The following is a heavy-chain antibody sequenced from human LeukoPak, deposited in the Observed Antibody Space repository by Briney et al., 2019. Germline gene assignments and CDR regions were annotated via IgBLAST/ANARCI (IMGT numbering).Heavy chain of an antibody. CDR1: GFTVSSNY. D-gene: IGHD3-22*01. CDR3: AREQSGYYDSSGYFND. CDR2: IYSGGRT. J-gene: IGHJ4*02. V-gene: IGHV3-66*01. Sequence: GGSLRLSCAASGFTVSSNYMSWVRQAPGKGLEWVSVIYSGGRTYYADSVKGRFTISRANSKNTLYLQMNSLRAEDTAVYYCAREQSGYYDSSGYFNDWGQGTLVTVSS.